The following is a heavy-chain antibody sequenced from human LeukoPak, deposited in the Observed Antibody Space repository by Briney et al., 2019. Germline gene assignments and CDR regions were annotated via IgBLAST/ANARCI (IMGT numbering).Heavy chain of an antibody. Sequence: GGTLRLSCAASGFTFSRYAMNWVRQAPGKGLEWVSYISSSGSPIYYADSVEGRFTISRDNAKNSLYLQMNSLRAEDTAVYYCVLRGAVAAADFWGQGTLVTVSS. CDR1: GFTFSRYA. J-gene: IGHJ4*02. CDR2: ISSSGSPI. V-gene: IGHV3-48*03. CDR3: VLRGAVAAADF. D-gene: IGHD6-19*01.